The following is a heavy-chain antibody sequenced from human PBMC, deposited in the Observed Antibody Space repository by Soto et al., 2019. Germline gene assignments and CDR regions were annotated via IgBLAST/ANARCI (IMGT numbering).Heavy chain of an antibody. D-gene: IGHD3-10*01. Sequence: QGQLQESGPGLVKPSETLSLICSVSGGSISTYYWNWIRQSPGKGLEWIGYIHYSGVADYNPSLKSRVTISVDTSKNHFSLKLSSVTAADTAVYYCARGLWGHWYFELWGRGTLVTVSS. J-gene: IGHJ2*01. CDR3: ARGLWGHWYFEL. CDR1: GGSISTYY. CDR2: IHYSGVA. V-gene: IGHV4-59*01.